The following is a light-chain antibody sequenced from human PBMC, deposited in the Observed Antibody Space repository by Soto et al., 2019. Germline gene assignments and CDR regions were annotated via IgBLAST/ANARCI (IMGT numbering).Light chain of an antibody. V-gene: IGLV1-44*01. Sequence: QSVLTQPPSASGTPGQRVTISCSGSSSNIGSNTVNWYQQLPGTAPKLLIYNNNQRPSGVPDRFSGSKSGNSASLAISGLQSEDEAEYYCAAWDDSLNGLVFGTGTKLTVL. CDR1: SSNIGSNT. J-gene: IGLJ1*01. CDR2: NNN. CDR3: AAWDDSLNGLV.